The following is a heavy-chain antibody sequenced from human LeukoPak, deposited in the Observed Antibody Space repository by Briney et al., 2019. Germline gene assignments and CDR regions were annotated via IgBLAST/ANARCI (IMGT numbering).Heavy chain of an antibody. CDR2: IYYSGST. CDR1: GGSISSYY. CDR3: ARGADGGATYYYYYGMDV. V-gene: IGHV4-59*01. D-gene: IGHD1-26*01. J-gene: IGHJ6*02. Sequence: SETLSLTCTVSGGSISSYYWSWIRQPPGKGLEWIGYIYYSGSTNYNPSLKSRVTISVDTSKNQISLKLSSVTAADTAVYYCARGADGGATYYYYYGMDVWGQGTTVTVSS.